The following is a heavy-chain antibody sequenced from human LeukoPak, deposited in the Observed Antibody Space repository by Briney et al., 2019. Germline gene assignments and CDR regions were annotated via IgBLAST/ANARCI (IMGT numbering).Heavy chain of an antibody. D-gene: IGHD6-19*01. CDR2: ISYDGSNK. CDR1: GFSFSDYG. J-gene: IGHJ4*02. Sequence: PGRSLRLSCAASGFSFSDYGVHWVRQAPGKGLESVAFISYDGSNKNHTDSVKGRFTISRDNSQNTLYLQMNSLRPEDTAVYYCTRDVDGSGGGWGQGTLVTVSS. CDR3: TRDVDGSGGG. V-gene: IGHV3-30-3*01.